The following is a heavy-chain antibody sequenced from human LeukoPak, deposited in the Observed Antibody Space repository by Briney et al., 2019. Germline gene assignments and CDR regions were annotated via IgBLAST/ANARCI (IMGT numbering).Heavy chain of an antibody. D-gene: IGHD3-3*01. J-gene: IGHJ4*02. CDR3: ARTYDFWTGYYFDY. CDR2: IIPIFGTA. Sequence: GSSAKVSCKASGGTFSSYAISWVRQAPGQGLEWMGGIIPIFGTANYAQKFQGRVTITADESTSTAYMELSSLRSEDTAVYYCARTYDFWTGYYFDYWGQGTLVTVSS. V-gene: IGHV1-69*01. CDR1: GGTFSSYA.